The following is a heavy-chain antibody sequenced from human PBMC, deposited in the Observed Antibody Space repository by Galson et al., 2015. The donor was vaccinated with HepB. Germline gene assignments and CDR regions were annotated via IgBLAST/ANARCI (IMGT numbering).Heavy chain of an antibody. J-gene: IGHJ4*02. D-gene: IGHD5-12*01. Sequence: SLRLSCAASGFTFSSYAMNWVRQAPGKGLEWVSGIGVNDGSIYYANSVKGRFTISRDNSKNTLYLQVNSLRVEDTAIYYCAKGRPERPPEHRGYDLPDYWGQGTLVTVSS. V-gene: IGHV3-23*01. CDR2: IGVNDGSI. CDR3: AKGRPERPPEHRGYDLPDY. CDR1: GFTFSSYA.